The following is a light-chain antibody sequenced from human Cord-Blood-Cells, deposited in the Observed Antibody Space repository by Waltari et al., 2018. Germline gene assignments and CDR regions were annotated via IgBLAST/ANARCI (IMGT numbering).Light chain of an antibody. CDR1: QSLLHRNGYNY. V-gene: IGKV2-28*01. CDR3: MQALQTLHS. CDR2: LGS. J-gene: IGKJ2*03. Sequence: SGMTLSPLSLPVTPRAPASIPCRSSQSLLHRNGYNYLDWYLQKPGQSPQLLIYLGSSRATGVPDRFSGSGSGTDFTLKISRVEADDVGVYYCMQALQTLHSFGQGTKLEIK.